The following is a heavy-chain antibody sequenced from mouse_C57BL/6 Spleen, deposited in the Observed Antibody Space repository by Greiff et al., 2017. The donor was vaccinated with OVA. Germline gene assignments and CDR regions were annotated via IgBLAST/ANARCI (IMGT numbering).Heavy chain of an antibody. J-gene: IGHJ4*01. D-gene: IGHD1-1*01. CDR2: INPSSGYT. Sequence: VKLVESGAELARPGASVKMSCKASGYTFTSYTMHWVKQRPGQGLEWIGYINPSSGYTKYNQKFKDKATLTADKSSSTAYMQLSSLTSEDSAVYYCARDGSFAMDYWGQGTSVTVSS. V-gene: IGHV1-4*01. CDR3: ARDGSFAMDY. CDR1: GYTFTSYT.